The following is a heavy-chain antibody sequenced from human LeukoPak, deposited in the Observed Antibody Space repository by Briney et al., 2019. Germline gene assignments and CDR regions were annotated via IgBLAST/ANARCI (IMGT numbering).Heavy chain of an antibody. CDR1: GYTFTGYY. Sequence: ASVKVSYKASGYTFTGYYMHWVRQAPGQGLEWMGWINPNSGGTNYAQKFQGRVTMTRDTSISTAYMELSRLRSDDTAVYYCARDSELLWFGEFGDYWGQGTLVTVSS. D-gene: IGHD3-10*01. CDR3: ARDSELLWFGEFGDY. V-gene: IGHV1-2*02. J-gene: IGHJ4*02. CDR2: INPNSGGT.